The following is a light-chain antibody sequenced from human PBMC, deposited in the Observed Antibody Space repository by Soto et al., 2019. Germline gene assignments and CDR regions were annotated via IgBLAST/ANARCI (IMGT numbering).Light chain of an antibody. CDR1: QSISSW. J-gene: IGKJ2*01. V-gene: IGKV1-5*01. CDR3: QKYNSYSYT. CDR2: YAS. Sequence: DIQMTQSPSTLSASVGDRVTITCRASQSISSWLAWYQQKPGKAPKLLIYYASSLESGVPSRFSGSGSGTEFTLTISSLQPDDFATYYCQKYNSYSYTFGQGTKLEIK.